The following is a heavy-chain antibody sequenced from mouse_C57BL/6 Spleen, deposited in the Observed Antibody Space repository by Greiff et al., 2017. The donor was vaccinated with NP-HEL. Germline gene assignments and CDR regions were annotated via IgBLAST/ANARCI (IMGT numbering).Heavy chain of an antibody. Sequence: QVQLQQSGAELVKPGASVKLSCKASGYTFTSYWMHWVKQRPGQGLEWIGMIHPNSGSTNYNEKFKSKATLTVDQSSSTAYMQLSSLTSEDSAVYYCCYYGSSYPYYAMDYWGQGTSVTVSS. CDR3: CYYGSSYPYYAMDY. J-gene: IGHJ4*01. CDR2: IHPNSGST. D-gene: IGHD1-1*01. V-gene: IGHV1-64*01. CDR1: GYTFTSYW.